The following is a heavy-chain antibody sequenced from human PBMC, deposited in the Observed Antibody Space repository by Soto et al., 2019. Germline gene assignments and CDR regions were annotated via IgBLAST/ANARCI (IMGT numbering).Heavy chain of an antibody. CDR2: IYYSGST. D-gene: IGHD6-6*01. CDR3: ARGRPDGARLDP. Sequence: SETLSLTCTVSGGSIISGDYYWSWIRQPPGKGLEWIGYIYYSGSTFYNPSLKSRVTISVDTSKNQFSLKLSSVPAADTAVYYCARGRPDGARLDPWGQGTLVTVSS. J-gene: IGHJ5*01. V-gene: IGHV4-30-4*01. CDR1: GGSIISGDYY.